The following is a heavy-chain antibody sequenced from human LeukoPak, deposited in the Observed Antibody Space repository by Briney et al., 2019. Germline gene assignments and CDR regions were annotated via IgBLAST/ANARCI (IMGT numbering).Heavy chain of an antibody. D-gene: IGHD2-2*01. J-gene: IGHJ5*02. CDR3: ARVVPAAEITNWFDP. V-gene: IGHV4-28*03. Sequence: SETLSLTCAVSGYSISSSNWGDWIRQPPGKGLEWIGYIYYSGSTYYNPSLKSRVTMSVDTSKNQFSLKLSSVTAVDTAVYYCARVVPAAEITNWFDPWGQGTLVTVSS. CDR2: IYYSGST. CDR1: GYSISSSNW.